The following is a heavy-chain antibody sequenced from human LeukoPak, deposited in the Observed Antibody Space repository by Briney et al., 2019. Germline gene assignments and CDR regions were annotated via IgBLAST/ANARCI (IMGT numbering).Heavy chain of an antibody. CDR3: ARDSGRGYSYGRDHEPEGYFDY. V-gene: IGHV1-3*01. CDR2: INAGNGNT. CDR1: GYTFTSYD. J-gene: IGHJ4*02. D-gene: IGHD5-18*01. Sequence: ASVKVSCKASGYTFTSYDINWVRQAPGQGLEWMGWINAGNGNTKYSQKFQGRVTITRDTSASTAYMELSSLRSEDTAVYYCARDSGRGYSYGRDHEPEGYFDYWGQGTLVTVSS.